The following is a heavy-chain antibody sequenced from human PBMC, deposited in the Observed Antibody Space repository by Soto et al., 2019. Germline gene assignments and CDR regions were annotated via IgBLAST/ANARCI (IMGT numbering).Heavy chain of an antibody. V-gene: IGHV3-33*01. D-gene: IGHD3-10*01. Sequence: QVQLVESGGGVVQPGRSLRLSCAASGFTFSSYGMHWVRQAPGKGLEWVAVIWYDGSNKYYADSVKGRFTISRDNSKNTLYRQMNSLRAEDTAVYYCAGGLLWFGGWYFDYWGQGTLVTVSS. CDR1: GFTFSSYG. J-gene: IGHJ4*02. CDR2: IWYDGSNK. CDR3: AGGLLWFGGWYFDY.